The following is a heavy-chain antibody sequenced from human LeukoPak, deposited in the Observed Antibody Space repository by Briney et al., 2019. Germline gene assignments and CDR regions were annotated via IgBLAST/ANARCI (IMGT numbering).Heavy chain of an antibody. CDR2: INPNSGGT. Sequence: ASVKVSCKASGYTFTGYYMHWVRQAPGQGLEWMGWINPNSGGTNYAQKFQGRVTMTRDTSISTAYMELSRLRFDDTAVYYCARLSSYQLLFDYWGQGTLVTVSS. V-gene: IGHV1-2*02. J-gene: IGHJ4*02. D-gene: IGHD2-2*01. CDR1: GYTFTGYY. CDR3: ARLSSYQLLFDY.